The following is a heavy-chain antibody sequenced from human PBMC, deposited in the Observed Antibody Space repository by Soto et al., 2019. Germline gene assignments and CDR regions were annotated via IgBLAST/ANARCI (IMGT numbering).Heavy chain of an antibody. CDR1: GGSISSGGYS. D-gene: IGHD5-12*01. CDR3: ARATHGSYYFDY. J-gene: IGHJ4*02. V-gene: IGHV4-30-2*01. CDR2: IYHSGST. Sequence: KPSETLSLTCAVSGGSISSGGYSWSWIRQPPGRGLEWIGYIYHSGSTYYNPSLKSRVTISVDRSKNQFSLKLSSVTAADTAVYYCARATHGSYYFDYWGQGTLVTVSS.